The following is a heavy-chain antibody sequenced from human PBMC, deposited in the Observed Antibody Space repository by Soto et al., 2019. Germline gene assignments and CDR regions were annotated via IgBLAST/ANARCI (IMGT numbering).Heavy chain of an antibody. D-gene: IGHD6-13*01. CDR3: ARGVAAAVPPHFDY. Sequence: EASVKVSCKASGYTFTSYGISWVRQAPGQGLEWMGWISAYNGNTNYAQKLQGRVTMTTDTSTSTAYMELRSLRSDDTAVYYCARGVAAAVPPHFDYWGQGTLVTVSS. CDR2: ISAYNGNT. J-gene: IGHJ4*02. V-gene: IGHV1-18*04. CDR1: GYTFTSYG.